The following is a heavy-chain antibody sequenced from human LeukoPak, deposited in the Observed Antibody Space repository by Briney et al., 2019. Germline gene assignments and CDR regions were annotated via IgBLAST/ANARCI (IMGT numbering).Heavy chain of an antibody. V-gene: IGHV4-59*01. CDR3: VRFGVNYDMDV. CDR1: VGSISGYY. CDR2: IHYSGRA. J-gene: IGHJ6*02. D-gene: IGHD3-16*01. Sequence: SETLSLTCSVSVGSISGYYCTWVRQPPGKGLEWIGQIHYSGRAAYNPSLKSRITLSVDTSRNQISLKLSSVTAADTAIYYCVRFGVNYDMDVWGQGTTVTVFS.